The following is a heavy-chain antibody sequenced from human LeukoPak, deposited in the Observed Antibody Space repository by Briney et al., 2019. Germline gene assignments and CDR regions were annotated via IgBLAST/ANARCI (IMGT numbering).Heavy chain of an antibody. V-gene: IGHV1-46*01. J-gene: IGHJ3*02. CDR2: INPSGGST. CDR1: GYTFTSYY. Sequence: ASVKVSCMASGYTFTSYYMHWVRQAPGQGLEWMGIINPSGGSTSYAQKFQGRVTMTRDTSTSTVYMELSSLRSEDTAVYYCARDVDCSGGSCYFAFDIWGQGTMVTVSS. D-gene: IGHD2-15*01. CDR3: ARDVDCSGGSCYFAFDI.